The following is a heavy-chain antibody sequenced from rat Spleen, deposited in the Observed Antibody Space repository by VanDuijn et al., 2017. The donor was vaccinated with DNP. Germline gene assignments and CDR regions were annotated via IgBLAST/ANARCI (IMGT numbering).Heavy chain of an antibody. CDR3: ARDDYGSYGAMDP. Sequence: EVQLVESGGDLVQPGRSLKLSCVASGFTFNNYWMTWIRQVPGKGLEWVASITSSGGSTYYPDSVKGRFTISRDNAKSTLYLQMDSLRSEDTATYYCARDDYGSYGAMDPWGQGVMVTVSS. CDR2: ITSSGGST. J-gene: IGHJ2*01. V-gene: IGHV5-31*01. CDR1: GFTFNNYW. D-gene: IGHD1-3*01.